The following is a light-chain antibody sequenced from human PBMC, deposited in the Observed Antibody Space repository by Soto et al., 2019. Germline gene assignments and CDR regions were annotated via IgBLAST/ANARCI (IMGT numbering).Light chain of an antibody. CDR1: QSVSSN. CDR3: QQRSNWPFT. J-gene: IGKJ4*01. V-gene: IGKV3-11*01. CDR2: DAS. Sequence: EIVLTQSPATLSLSPGERAARSCRASQSVSSNLAWYQQKPGQAPRLLIYDASNRATGIPARFSGSGSGTDFTLIISSLEPEDLAVYYCQQRSNWPFTFGGGTKVEIK.